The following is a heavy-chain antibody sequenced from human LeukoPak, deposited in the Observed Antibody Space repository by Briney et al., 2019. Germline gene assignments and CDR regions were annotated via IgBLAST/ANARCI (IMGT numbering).Heavy chain of an antibody. J-gene: IGHJ4*02. CDR2: INPNSGGT. D-gene: IGHD3-3*01. Sequence: GASVKVSCKASGYTFTGYYMHWVRQAPGQGLEWMGWINPNSGGTNYAQKFQGRVTMTRDTSISTAYMELSRLRSVGTAVYYCARDPYYVFLSGQTDYWGQGTLVTVSS. V-gene: IGHV1-2*02. CDR1: GYTFTGYY. CDR3: ARDPYYVFLSGQTDY.